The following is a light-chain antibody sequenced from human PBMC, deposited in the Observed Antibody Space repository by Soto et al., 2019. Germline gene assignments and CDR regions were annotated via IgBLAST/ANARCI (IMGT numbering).Light chain of an antibody. Sequence: ALTQPASVSGSPGQSITISCTGTSSDVGGYNYVSWYQQHPGKAPKLMIYDVSNRPSGVSNRFSGSKSGNTASLTISGLQAEDEADYYCSSYTSSSTDYVFGTGTKLTVL. CDR3: SSYTSSSTDYV. V-gene: IGLV2-14*01. J-gene: IGLJ1*01. CDR2: DVS. CDR1: SSDVGGYNY.